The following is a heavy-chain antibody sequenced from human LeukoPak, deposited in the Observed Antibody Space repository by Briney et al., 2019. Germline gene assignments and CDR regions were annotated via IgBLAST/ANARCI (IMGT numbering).Heavy chain of an antibody. CDR3: ARVVRDGYNYFDY. CDR2: IIPIVGTT. CDR1: GGTFSSYA. Sequence: SVKVSCKASGGTFSSYAFSWVRQAPGQGLEWMGGIIPIVGTTNYAQMFQGRVTITADESTSTAYMELSSLRSEDTAVYYCARVVRDGYNYFDYWGQGTLVTVSS. J-gene: IGHJ4*02. V-gene: IGHV1-69*13. D-gene: IGHD5-24*01.